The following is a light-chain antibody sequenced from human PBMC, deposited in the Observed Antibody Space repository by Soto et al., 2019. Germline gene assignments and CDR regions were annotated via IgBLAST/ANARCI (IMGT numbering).Light chain of an antibody. Sequence: EIVLTQSPGTLSLSPGERATLSCRASQSVSSNYLAWYQQKPGQAPRLLIYSASSRATGIQDRFSGSGSGTDFTLTIGRLEPEDFAVYYCQQCSSSPLTFGGGTKVEI. V-gene: IGKV3-20*01. CDR2: SAS. J-gene: IGKJ4*01. CDR3: QQCSSSPLT. CDR1: QSVSSNY.